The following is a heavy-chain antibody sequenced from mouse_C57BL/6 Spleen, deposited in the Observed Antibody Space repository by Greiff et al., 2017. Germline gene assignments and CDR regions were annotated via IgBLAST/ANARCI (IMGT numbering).Heavy chain of an antibody. Sequence: QVQLQQPGAELVMPGASVKLSCKASGYTFTSYWMHWVKQRPGQGLEWIGEIDPSDSYTNYNQKFKGKSTLTVDKSSSTAYMQLSSLTSEDSAVYYCARGTTVVPFYYWGQGTTLTVSS. D-gene: IGHD1-1*01. CDR1: GYTFTSYW. CDR2: IDPSDSYT. CDR3: ARGTTVVPFYY. V-gene: IGHV1-69*01. J-gene: IGHJ2*01.